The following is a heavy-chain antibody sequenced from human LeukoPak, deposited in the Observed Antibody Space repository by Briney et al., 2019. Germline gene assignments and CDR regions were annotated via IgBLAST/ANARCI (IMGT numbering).Heavy chain of an antibody. Sequence: RGSLRLSCAASGFTFSSYAMSWVRPAPGKGLERVSPISGRGSSTIYADSVKSRFTISRDKTKKTLYMQIKRLRAKDTALYYTARGGWSRSFDSWGEGTLVTVSS. CDR3: ARGGWSRSFDS. CDR2: ISGRGSST. CDR1: GFTFSSYA. V-gene: IGHV3-23*01. J-gene: IGHJ4*02. D-gene: IGHD2-15*01.